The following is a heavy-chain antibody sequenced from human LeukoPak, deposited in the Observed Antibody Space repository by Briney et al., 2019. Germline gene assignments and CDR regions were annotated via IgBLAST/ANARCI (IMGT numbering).Heavy chain of an antibody. J-gene: IGHJ4*02. CDR1: GYTFTSYG. CDR3: ARSPHILTGENFDY. V-gene: IGHV1-2*02. Sequence: ASVKASCKASGYTFTSYGISWVRQAPGQGLEWMGWINPNSGGTNYAQKFQGRVTMTRDTSITTAYMEMSRLRSDDTALYYCARSPHILTGENFDYWGQGTLVTVSS. CDR2: INPNSGGT. D-gene: IGHD3-9*01.